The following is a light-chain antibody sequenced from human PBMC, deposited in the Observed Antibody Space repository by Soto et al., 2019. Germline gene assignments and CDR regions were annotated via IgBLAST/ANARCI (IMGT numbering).Light chain of an antibody. Sequence: DIQMTQSPSSLSASVGNRVTITCRASQSISTYLNWYQQKPGKAPKLLIYAASSLQSGVPSRFSGSGSWTLFTLTISRLQPEDFATYYCQQTSSTPVTFGQGTRLEI. V-gene: IGKV1-39*01. CDR3: QQTSSTPVT. J-gene: IGKJ5*01. CDR2: AAS. CDR1: QSISTY.